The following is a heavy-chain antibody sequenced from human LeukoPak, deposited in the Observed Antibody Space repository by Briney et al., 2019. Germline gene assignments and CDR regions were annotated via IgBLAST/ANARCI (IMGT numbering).Heavy chain of an antibody. Sequence: ASVKVSCNASGYTFTSYDINWVRQATGQGLEWMGWMNPNSGNTGYAQKLQGRVTMTRNTSISTAYMEPSSLRSEDTAVYYCARHSGYDPANFDYWGQGTLVTVSS. CDR2: MNPNSGNT. J-gene: IGHJ4*02. CDR3: ARHSGYDPANFDY. CDR1: GYTFTSYD. V-gene: IGHV1-8*01. D-gene: IGHD5-12*01.